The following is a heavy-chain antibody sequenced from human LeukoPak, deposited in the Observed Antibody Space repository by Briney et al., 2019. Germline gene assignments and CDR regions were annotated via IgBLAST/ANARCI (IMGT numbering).Heavy chain of an antibody. Sequence: SETLSLTCTVSGYSISSGYYWGRIRHPPGKGLGWIGSIYHSGRTYYNPSLKSRVTISVDTSKNQFSLKLSSVTAADTAVYYCAKEGDSSSWREWEEFDYWGQGTLVTVSS. CDR1: GYSISSGYY. D-gene: IGHD6-13*01. V-gene: IGHV4-38-2*02. CDR3: AKEGDSSSWREWEEFDY. CDR2: IYHSGRT. J-gene: IGHJ4*02.